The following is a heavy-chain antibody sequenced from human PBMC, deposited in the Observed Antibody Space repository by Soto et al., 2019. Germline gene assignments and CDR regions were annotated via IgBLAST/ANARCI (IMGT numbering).Heavy chain of an antibody. CDR3: ARRMTTVTTAYYYGTDV. CDR2: IIPIFGTA. V-gene: IGHV1-69*06. CDR1: GGTFSSYA. J-gene: IGHJ6*02. D-gene: IGHD4-17*01. Sequence: SVKVSCKASGGTFSSYAISWVRQAPGQGLEWMGGIIPIFGTANYAQKFQGRVTITADKSTSTAYMELSSPRSEDTAVYYCARRMTTVTTAYYYGTDVRGQGTTVTVSS.